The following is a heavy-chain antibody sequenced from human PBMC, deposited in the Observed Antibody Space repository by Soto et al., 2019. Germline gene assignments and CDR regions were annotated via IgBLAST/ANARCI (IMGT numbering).Heavy chain of an antibody. D-gene: IGHD3-3*01. Sequence: EVQLVESGGDLVQPGGSLRLSCAASGFTFGDHAMHWVRQVPGRGLEWVAGISWDSGTIDYGASVEGRFTISRDNAKNSIYLQMNSLRPEDTGFYFCAKDNGGVWSEPRGGSYAYYGMDVWGQGTTVAVSS. CDR2: ISWDSGTI. V-gene: IGHV3-9*01. J-gene: IGHJ6*02. CDR1: GFTFGDHA. CDR3: AKDNGGVWSEPRGGSYAYYGMDV.